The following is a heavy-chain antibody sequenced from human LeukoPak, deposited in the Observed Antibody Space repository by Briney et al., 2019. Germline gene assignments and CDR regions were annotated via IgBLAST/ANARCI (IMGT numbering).Heavy chain of an antibody. CDR1: GFTFSSYG. CDR3: FRFLEWLFDPTLDPFDP. J-gene: IGHJ5*02. Sequence: GRSLRLSCAASGFTFSSYGMHWVRQAPGKGLEWVAVIWYDGSNKYYADSVKGRFTISRDNSKNTLYLQMNSLRAEDTAVYYCFRFLEWLFDPTLDPFDPWGQGTLVTVSS. CDR2: IWYDGSNK. D-gene: IGHD3-3*01. V-gene: IGHV3-33*01.